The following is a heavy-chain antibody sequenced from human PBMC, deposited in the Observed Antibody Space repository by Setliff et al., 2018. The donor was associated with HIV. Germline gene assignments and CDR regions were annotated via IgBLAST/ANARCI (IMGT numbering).Heavy chain of an antibody. J-gene: IGHJ1*01. D-gene: IGHD3-3*01. Sequence: SETLSLTCTVSGGSISSHYWSWIRQPPGKGLEWIGYIYYSGSTNYNPSLKSRVTMSVDTSKNQFSLRLSSVTAADTAVYYCAKHFSNYDFWSGYSSAAYFQEWGQGTLVTVSS. V-gene: IGHV4-59*08. CDR2: IYYSGST. CDR1: GGSISSHY. CDR3: AKHFSNYDFWSGYSSAAYFQE.